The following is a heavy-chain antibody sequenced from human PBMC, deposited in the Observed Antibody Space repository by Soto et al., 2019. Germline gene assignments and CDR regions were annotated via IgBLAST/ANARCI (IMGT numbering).Heavy chain of an antibody. D-gene: IGHD1-26*01. CDR1: GLTFSTSG. CDR3: ARDPSRGIVSYFDY. V-gene: IGHV3-48*02. CDR2: INSRTTTI. Sequence: PGGSTRLSCAASGLTFSTSGMNWVRQAPGKGLEWLSYINSRTTTIYYAGSVKGRFTISRDNAKNSLYLEMNSLRDEDTAVYYCARDPSRGIVSYFDYWGHGILVSVYS. J-gene: IGHJ4*01.